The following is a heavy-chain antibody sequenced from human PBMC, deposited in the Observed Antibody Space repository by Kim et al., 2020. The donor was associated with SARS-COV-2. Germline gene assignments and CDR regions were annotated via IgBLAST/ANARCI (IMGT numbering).Heavy chain of an antibody. CDR3: ARGLDYYGSGSYYTEL. D-gene: IGHD3-10*01. CDR2: MNPNSGNT. J-gene: IGHJ4*02. Sequence: ASVKVSCKASGYTFTSYDINWVRQATGQGLEWMGWMNPNSGNTGYAQKFQGRVTMTRNTSISTAYMELSSLRSEDTAVYYCARGLDYYGSGSYYTELWGQGTLVTVSS. V-gene: IGHV1-8*01. CDR1: GYTFTSYD.